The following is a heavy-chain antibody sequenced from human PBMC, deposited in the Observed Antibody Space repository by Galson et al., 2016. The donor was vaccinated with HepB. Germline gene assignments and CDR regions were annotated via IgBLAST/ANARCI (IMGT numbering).Heavy chain of an antibody. Sequence: SLRLSCAASGFNFNIAWMHWVRQAPGRGLEWVSSVNWNGASTAYADSVKGRFTISRDNAKNSLSLQMNSLRAEDTALYFCARESGDFDRGYIYLDYWGQGTLVAASS. V-gene: IGHV3-20*04. J-gene: IGHJ4*02. D-gene: IGHD2-21*02. CDR2: VNWNGAST. CDR1: GFNFNIAW. CDR3: ARESGDFDRGYIYLDY.